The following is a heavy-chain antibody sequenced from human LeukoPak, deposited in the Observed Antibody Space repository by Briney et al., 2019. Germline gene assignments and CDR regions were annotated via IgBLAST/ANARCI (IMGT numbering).Heavy chain of an antibody. V-gene: IGHV4-34*01. J-gene: IGHJ4*02. Sequence: PSETLSLTCAVSGGSFSGYYWSWIRHPPGPGLERMGEINHSGSTYYNPSPNSRVTISVDTSKNQFSLKLSSVTAADTAVYYCARGRKDIVVVPAAIFNYWGQGTLVTVSS. D-gene: IGHD2-2*01. CDR1: GGSFSGYY. CDR2: INHSGST. CDR3: ARGRKDIVVVPAAIFNY.